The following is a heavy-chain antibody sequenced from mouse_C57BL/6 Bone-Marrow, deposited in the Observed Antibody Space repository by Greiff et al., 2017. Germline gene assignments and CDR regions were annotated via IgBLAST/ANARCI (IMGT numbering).Heavy chain of an antibody. V-gene: IGHV5-4*03. J-gene: IGHJ3*01. Sequence: EVKLVESGGGLVKPGGSPKLSCAASGFTFSSYAMSWVRQTPEKRLEWVATISDGGSYTYYPDNVKGRFTISRDNAKNNLYLQMSHLKSEDTAMYYCARSWFAYWGQGTLVTVSA. CDR1: GFTFSSYA. CDR2: ISDGGSYT. CDR3: ARSWFAY.